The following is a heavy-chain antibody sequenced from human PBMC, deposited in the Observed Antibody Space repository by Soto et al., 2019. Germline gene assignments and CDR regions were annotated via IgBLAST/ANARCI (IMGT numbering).Heavy chain of an antibody. Sequence: QITLKESGPTLVKPTQTLTLTCTFSGFSLSTSGVGVGWIRQPPGKALEWLALIYWDDDKRYSPSLKSRLTITKDTSKNQVVLTMTNMDPVDTATYYCAHQRRDGYNFIWYFDLWGRGTLVTVSS. CDR2: IYWDDDK. D-gene: IGHD5-12*01. J-gene: IGHJ2*01. CDR1: GFSLSTSGVG. V-gene: IGHV2-5*02. CDR3: AHQRRDGYNFIWYFDL.